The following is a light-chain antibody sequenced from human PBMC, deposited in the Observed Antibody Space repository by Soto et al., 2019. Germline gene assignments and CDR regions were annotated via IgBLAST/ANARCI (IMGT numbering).Light chain of an antibody. CDR1: SGNSSYA. V-gene: IGLV4-69*01. Sequence: QPVLTQSPSASASLGASVKLTCSRSSGNSSYAIAWHQQQPEKGPRYLMKLNSDGSHNKGDGIPDRFSGSSSGAERYLTISSLQSEDEADYYCQTWGTGIQVFGGGTKLTVL. CDR2: LNSDGSH. J-gene: IGLJ3*02. CDR3: QTWGTGIQV.